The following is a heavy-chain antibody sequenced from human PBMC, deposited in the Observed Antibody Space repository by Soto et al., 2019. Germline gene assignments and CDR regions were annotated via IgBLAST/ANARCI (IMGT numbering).Heavy chain of an antibody. CDR2: ISYDGSNK. CDR1: GFTFSSYA. V-gene: IGHV3-30-3*01. D-gene: IGHD2-15*01. CDR3: ARDRYCSGGSCYGWGAFDI. Sequence: QVQLVESGGGVVQPGRSLRLSCAASGFTFSSYAMHWVRQAPGKGLEWVAVISYDGSNKYYADSVKGRFTISRDNSKNTLYLQMNSLRAEDTTVYYCARDRYCSGGSCYGWGAFDIWGQGTMVTVSS. J-gene: IGHJ3*02.